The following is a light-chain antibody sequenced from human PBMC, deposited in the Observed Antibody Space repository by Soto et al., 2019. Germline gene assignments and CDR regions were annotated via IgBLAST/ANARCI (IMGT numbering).Light chain of an antibody. J-gene: IGLJ1*01. Sequence: SYELTQPPSVSVAPGETARITFGGSNIGIKSVHWYQQKPGQAPVVGIHYDSDRPSGIPERFSGSNSGITATLTISRVEAEDEADYYCQVWDDISDHYVFGTGTKLTVL. CDR3: QVWDDISDHYV. CDR2: YDS. V-gene: IGLV3-21*04. CDR1: NIGIKS.